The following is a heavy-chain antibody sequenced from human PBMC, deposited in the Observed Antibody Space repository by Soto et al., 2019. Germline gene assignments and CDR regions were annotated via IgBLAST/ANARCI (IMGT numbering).Heavy chain of an antibody. CDR2: IRSKANSYAT. CDR1: GFTFSGSS. CDR3: TRHALGDTGCPFDF. V-gene: IGHV3-73*01. Sequence: EVLLVESGGGLVQPGGSLKLSCAASGFTFSGSSMHWVRQASGKGLEWVGRIRSKANSYATAYAASVKDRFTISRDDSKNTAYLQMNSLKTEDTAVYYCTRHALGDTGCPFDFWGQGTLVTVS. D-gene: IGHD4-17*01. J-gene: IGHJ4*02.